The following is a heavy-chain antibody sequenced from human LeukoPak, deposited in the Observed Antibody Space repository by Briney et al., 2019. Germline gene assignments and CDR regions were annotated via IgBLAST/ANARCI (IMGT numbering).Heavy chain of an antibody. J-gene: IGHJ4*02. CDR2: ISAYNGNT. D-gene: IGHD1-26*01. V-gene: IGHV1-18*01. CDR1: GYTFTSYG. CDR3: ARMEWELLWEVRFDY. Sequence: ASVKVSCKASGYTFTSYGISWVRQAPGQGLEWMGWISAYNGNTNYAQKLQGRVTMTTDTSTSTAYMELRSLRSDDTAVYYCARMEWELLWEVRFDYWGQGTLVTVSS.